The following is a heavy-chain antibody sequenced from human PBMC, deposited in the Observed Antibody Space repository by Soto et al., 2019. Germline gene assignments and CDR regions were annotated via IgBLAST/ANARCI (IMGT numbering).Heavy chain of an antibody. J-gene: IGHJ6*02. CDR1: GDSVSSNSAG. V-gene: IGHV6-1*01. Sequence: SQTLSLTCAISGDSVSSNSAGWNWIRQSPSRGLEWLGRTYYRSKWYNDYAVSVKSRITINPDTSKNQFSLQLNSLTPEDTAVYYCARVGIVGATSLYYYYGMDVWGQGTTGTVSS. CDR2: TYYRSKWYN. D-gene: IGHD1-26*01. CDR3: ARVGIVGATSLYYYYGMDV.